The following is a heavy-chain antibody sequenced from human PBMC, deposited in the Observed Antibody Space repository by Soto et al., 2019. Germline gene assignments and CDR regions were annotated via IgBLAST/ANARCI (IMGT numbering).Heavy chain of an antibody. CDR2: IKQDGTEK. V-gene: IGHV3-7*02. CDR3: AGGTGWFIVD. D-gene: IGHD6-19*01. J-gene: IGHJ4*02. CDR1: GFTFSSYW. Sequence: EVQLVESGGGLVQPGGSLRLSCAASGFTFSSYWMNWVRQAPGKGLEWVANIKQDGTEKYYVDSVKDRFTISRDNAKSPLHLQLNRLRGDGTGGYYWAGGTGWFIVDWGQGTLVTVSS.